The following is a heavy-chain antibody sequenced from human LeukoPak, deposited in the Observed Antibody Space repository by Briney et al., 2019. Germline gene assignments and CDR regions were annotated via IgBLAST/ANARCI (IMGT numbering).Heavy chain of an antibody. D-gene: IGHD6-19*01. V-gene: IGHV5-51*01. Sequence: GESLKISCKGSGYSFTSYWIGWVRQMPGKGLEWMGIIYPGDSDTRYSPSFQGQVTISADKSISTACLQWSSLKASDTAMYYCARMGAVALPGFDYWGQGTLVTVSS. CDR3: ARMGAVALPGFDY. CDR2: IYPGDSDT. CDR1: GYSFTSYW. J-gene: IGHJ4*02.